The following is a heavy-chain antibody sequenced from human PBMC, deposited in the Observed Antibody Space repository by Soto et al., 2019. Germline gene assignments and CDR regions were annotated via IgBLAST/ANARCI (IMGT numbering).Heavy chain of an antibody. CDR2: INLRGGTT. D-gene: IGHD4-17*01. J-gene: IGHJ4*02. V-gene: IGHV1-46*02. CDR1: GYNFNQYY. Sequence: QVQLVQSGPEVRKPGASVRLSCATSGYNFNQYYIHWVRQAPGQVLEWMGIINLRGGTTEYAHKFRGRVTVTGDTSTRTAYMELSSLRSEDTAVYFCARGPDDSDVPRWDHWGQGTLITVSS. CDR3: ARGPDDSDVPRWDH.